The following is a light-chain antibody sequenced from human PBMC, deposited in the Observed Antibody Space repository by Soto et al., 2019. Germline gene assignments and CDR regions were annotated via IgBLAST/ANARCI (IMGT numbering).Light chain of an antibody. J-gene: IGKJ4*01. V-gene: IGKV1-9*01. CDR3: QQLNKYPST. CDR1: QGISSY. Sequence: IKLTQSPSSLSASVGDRVTITCRDSQGISSYLGWYQQKPGKAPKLLIYGASTLQSGVPSRFSGSGSGTDFTLTISSLQPEDFATYYCQQLNKYPSTFGGGTKVDI. CDR2: GAS.